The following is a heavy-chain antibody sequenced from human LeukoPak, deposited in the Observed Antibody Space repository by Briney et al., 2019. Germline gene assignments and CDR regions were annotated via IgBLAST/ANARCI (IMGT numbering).Heavy chain of an antibody. Sequence: SETLSLTCTVSDGAIAGYSWSWIRQAPGKGLEWIGYIYYSGDTNYNPSLQSRVTVSVDTSKNQFSLRLTSVTAADTAVYYCVRAGQGWWELPMGRYWGQGTLVTVSS. CDR3: VRAGQGWWELPMGRY. J-gene: IGHJ4*02. V-gene: IGHV4-59*08. D-gene: IGHD1-26*01. CDR1: DGAIAGYS. CDR2: IYYSGDT.